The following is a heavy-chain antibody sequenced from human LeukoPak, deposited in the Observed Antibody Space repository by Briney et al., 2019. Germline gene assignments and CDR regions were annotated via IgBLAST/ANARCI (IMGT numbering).Heavy chain of an antibody. Sequence: ASVKVSCKASGYTFTSYGITWVRQAPGQGLEWMGWISVYNGDTKYAQKVQDRVTMTTDTPTTTAYMELRSLRSDDTAVYYCARTTIFGVVIMGDYWGQGTLVTVSS. J-gene: IGHJ4*02. CDR2: ISVYNGDT. CDR3: ARTTIFGVVIMGDY. CDR1: GYTFTSYG. D-gene: IGHD3-3*01. V-gene: IGHV1-18*01.